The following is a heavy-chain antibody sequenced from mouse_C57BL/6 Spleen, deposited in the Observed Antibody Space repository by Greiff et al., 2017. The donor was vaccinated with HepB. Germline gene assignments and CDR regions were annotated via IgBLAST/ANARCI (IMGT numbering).Heavy chain of an antibody. D-gene: IGHD2-4*01. CDR1: GYTFTDYE. V-gene: IGHV1-15*01. CDR2: IDPETGGT. J-gene: IGHJ2*01. Sequence: VQLQQSGAELVRPGASVTLSCKASGYTFTDYEMHWVKQTPVHGLEWIGAIDPETGGTAYNQKFKGKAILTADKSSSPAYMELRSLTSEDSAVYYCTRGNDYDGYYFDYWGQGTTLTVSS. CDR3: TRGNDYDGYYFDY.